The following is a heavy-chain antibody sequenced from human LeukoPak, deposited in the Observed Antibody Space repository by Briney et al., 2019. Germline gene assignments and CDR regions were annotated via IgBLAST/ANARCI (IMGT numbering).Heavy chain of an antibody. J-gene: IGHJ4*02. V-gene: IGHV3-23*01. Sequence: GGSLRLSCAASGFTFSRYGMSWVRQAPGKGLEWVSTISGSGGSTYSADSVRGRFTISRDNSKDTLYLQMNSLRAEDTAVYYCARGPPVTIVAKGYLDFWGQGTLVTVSS. D-gene: IGHD3-10*01. CDR1: GFTFSRYG. CDR2: ISGSGGST. CDR3: ARGPPVTIVAKGYLDF.